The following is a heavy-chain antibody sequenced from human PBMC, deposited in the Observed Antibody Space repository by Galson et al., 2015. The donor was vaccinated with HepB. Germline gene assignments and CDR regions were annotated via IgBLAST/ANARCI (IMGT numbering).Heavy chain of an antibody. J-gene: IGHJ5*02. Sequence: SLRLSCAASGFTFTNYGMHWVRQAPGKGLEWVAVIWNDDNNKYYADSVKGRFTISRDNSKNTLYLQMNSLSAEDTAVYYCARGRYCSTSKCYAGKEWFDPWGQGTLVTVSS. V-gene: IGHV3-33*01. CDR1: GFTFTNYG. CDR3: ARGRYCSTSKCYAGKEWFDP. D-gene: IGHD2-2*01. CDR2: IWNDDNNK.